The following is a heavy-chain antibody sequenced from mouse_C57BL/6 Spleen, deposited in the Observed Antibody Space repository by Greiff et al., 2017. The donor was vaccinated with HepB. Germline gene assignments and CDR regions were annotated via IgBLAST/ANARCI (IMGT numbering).Heavy chain of an antibody. CDR2: ISDGGSYT. CDR1: GFTFSSYA. CDR3: ARGTTPLAMDY. V-gene: IGHV5-4*03. J-gene: IGHJ4*01. D-gene: IGHD1-1*01. Sequence: EVMLVESGGGLVKPGGSLKLSCAASGFTFSSYAMSWVRQTPEKRLEWVATISDGGSYTYYPDNVKGRFTISRDNAKNNLYLQMSHLKSEDTAMYYCARGTTPLAMDYWGQGTSVTVSS.